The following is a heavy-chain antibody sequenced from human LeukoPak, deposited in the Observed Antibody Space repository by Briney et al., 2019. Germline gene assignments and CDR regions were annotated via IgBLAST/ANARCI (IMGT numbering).Heavy chain of an antibody. V-gene: IGHV4-34*01. D-gene: IGHD6-13*01. CDR1: GGSFSGYY. CDR3: ASPAHSSSWYNY. J-gene: IGHJ4*02. Sequence: PSETLSLTCAVYGGSFSGYYWSWIRQPPGKGLEWIGEINHSGSTNYNPSLKSRVTISVDTSKNQFSLKLSSVTAADTAVYYCASPAHSSSWYNYWGQGTLVTVSS. CDR2: INHSGST.